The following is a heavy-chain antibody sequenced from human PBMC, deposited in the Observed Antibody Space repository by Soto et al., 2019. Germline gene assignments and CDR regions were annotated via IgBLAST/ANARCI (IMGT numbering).Heavy chain of an antibody. CDR1: GFSLSTSGVG. CDR2: IYWDDDK. Sequence: GSGPTLVNPTQTLTLTCTFSGFSLSTSGVGVGWIRQPPGKALEWLALIYWDDDKRYSPSLKSRLTITKDTSKNQVVLTMTNMDPVDTATYYCARLDSIVGATTNYYYGMGVWGQGTTVTVSS. J-gene: IGHJ6*02. D-gene: IGHD1-26*01. V-gene: IGHV2-5*02. CDR3: ARLDSIVGATTNYYYGMGV.